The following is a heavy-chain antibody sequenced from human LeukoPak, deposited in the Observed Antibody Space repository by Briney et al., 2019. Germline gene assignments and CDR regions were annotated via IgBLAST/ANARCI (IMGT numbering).Heavy chain of an antibody. J-gene: IGHJ5*02. CDR2: IYYSGST. V-gene: IGHV4-31*03. Sequence: SQTLSLTCTVSGGSISSGGYYWSWIRQHPAKGLEWIGYIYYSGSTYYNPSLKSRVTISVDTSKNQFSLKLSSVTAADTAVYYCARLDYGGYNNWFDPWGQGTLVTVSS. D-gene: IGHD4-17*01. CDR3: ARLDYGGYNNWFDP. CDR1: GGSISSGGYY.